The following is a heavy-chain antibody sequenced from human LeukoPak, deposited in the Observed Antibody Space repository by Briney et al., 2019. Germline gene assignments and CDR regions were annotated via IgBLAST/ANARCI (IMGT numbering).Heavy chain of an antibody. Sequence: GGSLRLSCAASGFIFSNYWMHWVRQAPGKGLVWVSRINSDGSTTRYADSVKGRFTISRDNAKNTLYLQMNSLRVEDTAVYYCARQWFGESHNWFDPWGQGTLVTVSS. J-gene: IGHJ5*02. V-gene: IGHV3-74*01. CDR1: GFIFSNYW. D-gene: IGHD3-10*01. CDR3: ARQWFGESHNWFDP. CDR2: INSDGSTT.